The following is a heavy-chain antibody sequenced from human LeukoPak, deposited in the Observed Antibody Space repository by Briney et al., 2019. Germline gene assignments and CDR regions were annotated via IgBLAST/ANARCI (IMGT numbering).Heavy chain of an antibody. D-gene: IGHD6-13*01. CDR3: ARYSSSWEDFDY. CDR1: GLTFSDYY. J-gene: IGHJ4*02. Sequence: KPGGSLRLSCAASGLTFSDYYMSWIRQAPGKGLEWVSYISSSSSYTNYADSVKGRFTISRDNAKNSLYLQMNSLRAEDTAVYYCARYSSSWEDFDYWGQGTLVTVSS. CDR2: ISSSSSYT. V-gene: IGHV3-11*03.